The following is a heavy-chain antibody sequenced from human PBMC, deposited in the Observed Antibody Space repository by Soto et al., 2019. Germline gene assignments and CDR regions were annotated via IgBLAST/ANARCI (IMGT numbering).Heavy chain of an antibody. Sequence: SETMSLTCTVSGGSISSSSYYWGWIRQPPGKGLEWIGSIFYSGSTYYNPSLKGRVTISVDTSKNQFSLKLSSVTAADTAVYYCARHLTYCSAGSCYSDFPYYGMDVWGQGTTVTVSS. CDR2: IFYSGST. D-gene: IGHD2-15*01. CDR3: ARHLTYCSAGSCYSDFPYYGMDV. V-gene: IGHV4-39*01. J-gene: IGHJ6*02. CDR1: GGSISSSSYY.